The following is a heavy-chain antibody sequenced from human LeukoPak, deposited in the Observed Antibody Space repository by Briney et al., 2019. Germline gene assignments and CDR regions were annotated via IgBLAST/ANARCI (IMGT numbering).Heavy chain of an antibody. J-gene: IGHJ4*02. D-gene: IGHD5-18*01. CDR3: ARGVVDTAMVV. CDR2: ISAYNGNT. Sequence: ASVKVSCKASGYTFTSYAVTWVRQARGQGLEWMGWISAYNGNTNYAQKLQGRVTMTTDTSTSTAYMELRSLRSDDTAVYCCARGVVDTAMVVWGQGTLVTVSS. CDR1: GYTFTSYA. V-gene: IGHV1-18*01.